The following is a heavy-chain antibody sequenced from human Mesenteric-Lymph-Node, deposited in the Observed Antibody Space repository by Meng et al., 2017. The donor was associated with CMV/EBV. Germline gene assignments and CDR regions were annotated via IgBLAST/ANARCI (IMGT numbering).Heavy chain of an antibody. Sequence: GESLKISCAASGFTLSTYWMTWVRQAPGKGLQWVANIEQFGSEKNYVDSVKGRFTISRDYAKNSLYLQMNSLRAEDTAVYFCARSSYCGGDCYDRIFWGQGSLVTVSS. D-gene: IGHD2-21*01. J-gene: IGHJ4*02. CDR3: ARSSYCGGDCYDRIF. CDR1: GFTLSTYW. CDR2: IEQFGSEK. V-gene: IGHV3-7*01.